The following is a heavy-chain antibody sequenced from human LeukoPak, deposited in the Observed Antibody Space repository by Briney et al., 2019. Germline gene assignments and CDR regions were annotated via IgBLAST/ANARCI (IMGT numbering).Heavy chain of an antibody. D-gene: IGHD1-26*01. CDR2: IYHSGST. CDR1: GGSISSSNW. Sequence: SGTLSLTCAVSGGSISSSNWWCWVRQPPGKGLEWIGEIYHSGSTNYNPSLKSRVTISIDTSKNQFSLKLSSVTAADTAVYYCARQRELSWFDPWGQGTLVTISS. CDR3: ARQRELSWFDP. J-gene: IGHJ5*02. V-gene: IGHV4-4*02.